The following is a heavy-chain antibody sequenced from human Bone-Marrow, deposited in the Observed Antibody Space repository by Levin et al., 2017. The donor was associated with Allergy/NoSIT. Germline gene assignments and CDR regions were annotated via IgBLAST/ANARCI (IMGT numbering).Heavy chain of an antibody. D-gene: IGHD2-21*02. CDR3: ARGLRVGTSQTLYYYYYYGMDV. Sequence: GGSLRLSCAASGFTFSSYAMSWVRQAPGKGLEWVSAISGSGGSTYYADSVKGRFTISRDNSKNTLYLQMNSLRAEDTAVYYCARGLRVGTSQTLYYYYYYGMDVWGQGTTVTVSS. CDR2: ISGSGGST. J-gene: IGHJ6*02. CDR1: GFTFSSYA. V-gene: IGHV3-23*01.